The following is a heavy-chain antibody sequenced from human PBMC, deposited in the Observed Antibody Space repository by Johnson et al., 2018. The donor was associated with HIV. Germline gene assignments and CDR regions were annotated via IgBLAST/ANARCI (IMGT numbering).Heavy chain of an antibody. Sequence: VQLLESGGGLVKPGRSLRLSCAASGFTFSDYYMSWIRQAPGKGLEWVSYITGSGTVVYYADSVKGRFTISRDNAKNSLYLQMNSLRAEDTAVYYCARDSRAFDIWGQGTMVTVSS. J-gene: IGHJ3*02. CDR3: ARDSRAFDI. CDR2: ITGSGTVV. CDR1: GFTFSDYY. V-gene: IGHV3-11*01.